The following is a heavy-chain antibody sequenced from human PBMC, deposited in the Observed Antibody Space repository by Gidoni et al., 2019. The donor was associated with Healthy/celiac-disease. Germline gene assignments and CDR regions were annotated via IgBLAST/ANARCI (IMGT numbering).Heavy chain of an antibody. V-gene: IGHV3-48*01. CDR3: ARDKEGWELPDDAFDI. D-gene: IGHD1-26*01. J-gene: IGHJ3*02. CDR1: GFTFRSYS. CDR2: VSSSSSTI. Sequence: EVQLVESGGGLVQTGGSLRLSWAASGFTFRSYSMNWVRQAPGKGLEWVSYVSSSSSTIYYADSVKGRFTISRDNAKNSLYLQMNSLRAEDTAVYYCARDKEGWELPDDAFDIWGQGTMVTVSS.